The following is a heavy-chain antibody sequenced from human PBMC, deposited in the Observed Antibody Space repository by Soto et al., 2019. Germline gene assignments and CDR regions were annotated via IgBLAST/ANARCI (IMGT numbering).Heavy chain of an antibody. V-gene: IGHV1-69*01. CDR3: ACPDSSGYHDGAFDI. CDR2: IIPIFGTA. Sequence: QVQLVQSGAEVKKPGSSVKVSCKASGGTFSSYAISWVRQAPGQGLAWMGGIIPIFGTANYAQKFQGRVTITADESTSTAYMELSSVRSEDTAVYYCACPDSSGYHDGAFDIWGQGTMVTVSS. D-gene: IGHD3-22*01. CDR1: GGTFSSYA. J-gene: IGHJ3*02.